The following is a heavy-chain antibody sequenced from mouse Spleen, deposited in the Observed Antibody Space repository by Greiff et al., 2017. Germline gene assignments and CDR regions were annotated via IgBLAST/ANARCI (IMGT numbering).Heavy chain of an antibody. CDR2: IDPEDGET. V-gene: IGHV14-2*01. CDR1: GFNIKDYY. J-gene: IGHJ3*01. CDR3: AREATMITAWFAY. D-gene: IGHD2-4*01. Sequence: EVKLMESGAELVKPGASVKLSCTASGFNIKDYYMHWVKQRTEQGLEWIGRIDPEDGETKYAPKFQGKATITADTSSNTAYLQLSSLTSEDTAVYYCAREATMITAWFAYWGQGTLVTVSA.